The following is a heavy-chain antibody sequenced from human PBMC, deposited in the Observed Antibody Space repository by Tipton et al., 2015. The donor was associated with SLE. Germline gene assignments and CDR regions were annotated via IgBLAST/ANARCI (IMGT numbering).Heavy chain of an antibody. CDR1: GGSFSGHY. D-gene: IGHD3-16*01. V-gene: IGHV4-34*01. Sequence: TLSLTCVVYGGSFSGHYWIWIRQPPGKGLEWIGEINHGGNTNYNPSLKSRVTISVDTSKKELSLNLSSVTAAGTAVYYCARGLSGGYFDYWGQGNLVTVSS. CDR2: INHGGNT. CDR3: ARGLSGGYFDY. J-gene: IGHJ4*02.